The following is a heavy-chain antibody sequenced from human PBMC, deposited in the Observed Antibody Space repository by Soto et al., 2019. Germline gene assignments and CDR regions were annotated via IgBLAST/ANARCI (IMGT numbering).Heavy chain of an antibody. CDR2: INHSGNT. D-gene: IGHD6-13*01. CDR1: GGSFSGYY. Sequence: SLTCAVYGGSFSGYYWSWIRQPPGKGLEWIGEINHSGNTNYNPSLKSRVTISVDTSKNQLFLNLSSVTAADTAMYYCARHHVRGRTIAGAAEFWGQGTLVTVSS. J-gene: IGHJ4*02. CDR3: ARHHVRGRTIAGAAEF. V-gene: IGHV4-34*01.